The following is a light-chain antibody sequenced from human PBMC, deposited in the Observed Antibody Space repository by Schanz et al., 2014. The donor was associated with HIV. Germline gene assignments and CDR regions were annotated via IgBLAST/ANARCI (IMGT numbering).Light chain of an antibody. Sequence: QSALTQPPSASGSPGQSVTLSCTGTSSDVGDYNYVSWYQQHPGKAPKIMIYEVSKRPSGVPDRFSGSKSGNTASLTISGLQPEDEADYYCISYTSDTVLFGGGTKVTVL. CDR2: EVS. J-gene: IGLJ2*01. CDR3: ISYTSDTVL. CDR1: SSDVGDYNY. V-gene: IGLV2-8*01.